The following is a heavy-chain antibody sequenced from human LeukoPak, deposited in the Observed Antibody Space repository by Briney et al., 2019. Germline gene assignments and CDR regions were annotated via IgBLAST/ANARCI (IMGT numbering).Heavy chain of an antibody. V-gene: IGHV3-23*01. CDR3: AKRRGFFGRGMDV. Sequence: GGSLRLSCAASGFTFSSYAMSWVRQAPGKGLEWVSAISGSGGSTYYADSVKGRLTISRDNSKNTLYLQMNSLRAEDTAVYYCAKRRGFFGRGMDVWGQGTTVTVSS. CDR2: ISGSGGST. CDR1: GFTFSSYA. J-gene: IGHJ6*02. D-gene: IGHD3-3*01.